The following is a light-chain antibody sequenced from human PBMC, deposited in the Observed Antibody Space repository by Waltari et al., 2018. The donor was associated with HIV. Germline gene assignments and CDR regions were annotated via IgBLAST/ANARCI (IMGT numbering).Light chain of an antibody. CDR1: RSNIGSNP. CDR2: DNN. J-gene: IGLJ2*01. V-gene: IGLV1-44*01. CDR3: AAWDDSLDGL. Sequence: QSVLTQPPSASGTPGQRVTISCSGRRSNIGSNPVSWYQQPPGTAPKLLIPDNNQRPSGVPDRFSGSKSGTSASLAISGLQSEDEGDYYCAAWDDSLDGLFGGGTKLTV.